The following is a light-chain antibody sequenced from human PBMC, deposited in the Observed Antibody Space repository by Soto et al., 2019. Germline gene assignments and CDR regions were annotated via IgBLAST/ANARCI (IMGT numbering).Light chain of an antibody. J-gene: IGLJ2*01. V-gene: IGLV2-8*01. CDR1: SSDIGAYNY. CDR2: EVT. Sequence: QSALTQPPSASGSPGQSVTISCSGTSSDIGAYNYVSWYQQHPGKAPKLLISEVTKRPSGVPDRFSGSKSGNTASLTVSGLQGDDEADYYCSSYGGNNNYVIFGGGTKVIVL. CDR3: SSYGGNNNYVI.